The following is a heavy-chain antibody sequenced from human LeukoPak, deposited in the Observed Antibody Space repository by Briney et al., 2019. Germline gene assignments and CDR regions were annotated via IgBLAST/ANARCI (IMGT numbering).Heavy chain of an antibody. CDR1: GFTFSDYY. J-gene: IGHJ6*02. V-gene: IGHV3-11*06. CDR3: ARDRQYYDILTGYSEGYYYYGMDV. CDR2: ISSTSTYT. D-gene: IGHD3-9*01. Sequence: GGSLRLSCAVSGFTFSDYYMSWVRQAPGKGLEWVSYISSTSTYTNYADSVKGRFTISRDNAKNSLYLQMNSLRAEDTAVYYCARDRQYYDILTGYSEGYYYYGMDVWGQGTTVTVSS.